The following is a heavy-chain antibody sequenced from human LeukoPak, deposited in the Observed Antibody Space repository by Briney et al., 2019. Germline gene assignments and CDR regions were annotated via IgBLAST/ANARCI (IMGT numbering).Heavy chain of an antibody. D-gene: IGHD6-19*01. V-gene: IGHV3-64D*06. J-gene: IGHJ4*02. CDR2: ISSNGGST. CDR1: GFIFSNYA. Sequence: PGGSLRLSCSASGFIFSNYAMHWVRRAPGKGLEYVSAISSNGGSTYYADSVKGRFTISRDNSKNTLYLQMSSLRAEDTAVYYCVKGKGIAVTSLDYWGQGTLVTVSS. CDR3: VKGKGIAVTSLDY.